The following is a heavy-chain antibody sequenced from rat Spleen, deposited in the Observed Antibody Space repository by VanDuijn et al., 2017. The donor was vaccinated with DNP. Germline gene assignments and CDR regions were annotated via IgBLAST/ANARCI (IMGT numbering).Heavy chain of an antibody. Sequence: EVKLVESGGGLVQPGRSLKLSCAASGFNFNGYWMGWVRQAPGKGLEWIGEINKESGTIIYSPSLKDKFTISRDNVQNTLYLQMSKLGSEETAIYYCVREDKGVDAWGQGTSVTVSS. D-gene: IGHD2-2*01. J-gene: IGHJ4*01. CDR3: VREDKGVDA. CDR2: INKESGTI. CDR1: GFNFNGYW. V-gene: IGHV4-2*01.